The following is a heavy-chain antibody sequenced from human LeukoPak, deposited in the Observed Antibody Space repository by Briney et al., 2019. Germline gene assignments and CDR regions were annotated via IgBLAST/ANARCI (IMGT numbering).Heavy chain of an antibody. CDR3: ARGKRVLSAKSGYDYLYY. CDR2: INPNSGGT. Sequence: ASVKVSCKASGYTFTGYYMHWVRQAPGQGLEWMGWINPNSGGTNYAQKFQGRVTMTRDTSISTAYMELSRLRSDDTAVYYCARGKRVLSAKSGYDYLYYWGQGTLVTVSS. J-gene: IGHJ4*02. CDR1: GYTFTGYY. V-gene: IGHV1-2*02. D-gene: IGHD5-12*01.